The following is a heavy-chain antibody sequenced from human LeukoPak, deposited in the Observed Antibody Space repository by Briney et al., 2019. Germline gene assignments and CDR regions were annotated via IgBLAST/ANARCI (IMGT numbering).Heavy chain of an antibody. D-gene: IGHD3-22*01. V-gene: IGHV3-23*01. Sequence: GGSLRLSCAASGFTFSSYAMSWVRQAPGKGLEWVSAISGSGGSTYYADSVKGRFTISRDNSKNTLYLQMNSLRAEDTAVYYCAKAPHYYDSSGYYYGEDYWGQGTLVTVSS. CDR3: AKAPHYYDSSGYYYGEDY. J-gene: IGHJ4*02. CDR2: ISGSGGST. CDR1: GFTFSSYA.